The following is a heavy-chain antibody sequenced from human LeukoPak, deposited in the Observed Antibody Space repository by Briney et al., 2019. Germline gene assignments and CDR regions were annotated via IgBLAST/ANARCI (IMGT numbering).Heavy chain of an antibody. J-gene: IGHJ4*02. Sequence: GGSLRLSCAASGFTFSSYAMSWVRQAPGKGLEWVSTISGSGTATYYADSVKGRFTISRDNSKSTLYLQMNSLRAEDTAVYYCAKWEGSSGCAFDYWGQGTLVTVSS. D-gene: IGHD3-22*01. CDR3: AKWEGSSGCAFDY. CDR1: GFTFSSYA. V-gene: IGHV3-23*01. CDR2: ISGSGTAT.